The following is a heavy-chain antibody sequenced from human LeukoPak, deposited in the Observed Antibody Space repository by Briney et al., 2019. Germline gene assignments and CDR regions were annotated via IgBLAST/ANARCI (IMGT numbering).Heavy chain of an antibody. Sequence: AASVKVSCKASGYTFTSYAMHWVRQAPGQRLEWMGWINAGNGNTKYTQKFQGRVTITRDTSASTAYMELSSLRSEDTAVYYCASYYDSSGYYFWGQGTLVTVSS. CDR1: GYTFTSYA. CDR2: INAGNGNT. V-gene: IGHV1-3*01. D-gene: IGHD3-22*01. CDR3: ASYYDSSGYYF. J-gene: IGHJ4*02.